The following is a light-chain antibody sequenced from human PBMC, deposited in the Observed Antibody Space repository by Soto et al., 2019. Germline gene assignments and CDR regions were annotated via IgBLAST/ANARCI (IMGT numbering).Light chain of an antibody. CDR3: NSYTSSNTRV. CDR1: SSDVGGYSR. V-gene: IGLV2-14*01. Sequence: SVLTQPASVSGSPGQSITISCTGTSSDVGGYSRVSWYQHHPGKAPKLMIYEVSDRPSGVSNRFSGSKSGNTASLTISELQAEDEADYYCNSYTSSNTRVFGTGTKVTVL. CDR2: EVS. J-gene: IGLJ1*01.